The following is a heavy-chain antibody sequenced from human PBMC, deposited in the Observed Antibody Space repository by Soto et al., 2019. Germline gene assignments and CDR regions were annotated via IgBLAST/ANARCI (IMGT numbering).Heavy chain of an antibody. V-gene: IGHV2-5*02. CDR1: GFSLSTPGVG. CDR3: AHSFGETRGRYYHYFGLDV. J-gene: IGHJ6*02. D-gene: IGHD3-3*01. Sequence: QITLKESGPTLVKPTEPLTLTCTFSGFSLSTPGVGVAWIRQPPGKALEWLALIYWDNDKTYTPSLKTRLTISRGTYKHQVALTMTNLYPVDIATYFWAHSFGETRGRYYHYFGLDVWGQGTPVTVPS. CDR2: IYWDNDK.